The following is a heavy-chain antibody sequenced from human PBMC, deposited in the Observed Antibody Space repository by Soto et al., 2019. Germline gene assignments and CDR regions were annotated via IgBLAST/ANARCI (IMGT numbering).Heavy chain of an antibody. V-gene: IGHV3-21*01. J-gene: IGHJ5*02. Sequence: APGKGLEWVSSISSSSSYIYYADSVKGRFTISRDNAKNSLYLQMNSLRAEDTAVYYCARDRGSSSGWFDPWGQGTLVTVSS. CDR2: ISSSSSYI. CDR3: ARDRGSSSGWFDP. D-gene: IGHD6-6*01.